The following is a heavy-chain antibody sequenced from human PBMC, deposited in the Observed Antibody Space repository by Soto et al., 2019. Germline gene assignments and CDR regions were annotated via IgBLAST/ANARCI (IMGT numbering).Heavy chain of an antibody. CDR1: GFTFSDYS. V-gene: IGHV3-21*01. Sequence: EVQLVEYGGGLVKPGGSLRLSCAASGFTFSDYSMNWVRQAPGKGLEWVSSISSTSTYIFYADSVKGRFTISRDNAKNSLYLQMNSLRDEDTAVYYCVRGTDGDYGYWGKGTLVTVSS. CDR2: ISSTSTYI. D-gene: IGHD2-21*01. CDR3: VRGTDGDYGY. J-gene: IGHJ4*02.